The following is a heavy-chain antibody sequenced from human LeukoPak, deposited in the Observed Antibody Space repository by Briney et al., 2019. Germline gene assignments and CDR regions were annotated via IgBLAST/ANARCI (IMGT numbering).Heavy chain of an antibody. Sequence: GGSLRLSCAASGFTFSSYSVNWVRQAPGKGLEWVSSISSSSSYIYYADSVKGRFTISRDNAKNSLYLQMNSLRAEDTAVYYCARDSVRGVRGVIIKPQGAFDIWGQGTMVTVSS. CDR3: ARDSVRGVRGVIIKPQGAFDI. J-gene: IGHJ3*02. CDR2: ISSSSSYI. CDR1: GFTFSSYS. D-gene: IGHD3-10*01. V-gene: IGHV3-21*01.